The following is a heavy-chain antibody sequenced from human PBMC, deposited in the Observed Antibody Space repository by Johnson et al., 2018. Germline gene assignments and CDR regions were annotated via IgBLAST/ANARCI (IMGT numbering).Heavy chain of an antibody. J-gene: IGHJ6*03. CDR3: TSCGLGGYMDV. D-gene: IGHD3/OR15-3a*01. Sequence: EVQLLESGGGLVKPGGSLTLSCAASGLTFTDAWMTWVRQVSGKGLEWVGRIKSKTDGGTTDYAAPVEGRVTISRDDSRNTLYLQMNSLKTEETPVYYCTSCGLGGYMDVWGKGTTVTVSS. CDR1: GLTFTDAW. CDR2: IKSKTDGGTT. V-gene: IGHV3-15*01.